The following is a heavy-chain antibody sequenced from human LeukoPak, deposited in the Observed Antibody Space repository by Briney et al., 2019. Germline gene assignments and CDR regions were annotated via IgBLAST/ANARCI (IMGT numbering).Heavy chain of an antibody. J-gene: IGHJ6*03. Sequence: SETLSLTCTVSGYSISSGYYWGWIRQPPGKGLEWIGYIYYSGSTNYNPSLKSRVTISVDTSKNQFSLKLSSVTAADTAVYYCARGGYYGSGRSNKFYYYYYMDVWGKGTTVTISS. V-gene: IGHV4-38-2*02. CDR2: IYYSGST. CDR1: GYSISSGYY. CDR3: ARGGYYGSGRSNKFYYYYYMDV. D-gene: IGHD3-10*01.